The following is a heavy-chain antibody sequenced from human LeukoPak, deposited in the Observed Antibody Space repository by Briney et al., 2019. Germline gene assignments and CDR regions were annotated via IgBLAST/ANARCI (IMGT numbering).Heavy chain of an antibody. CDR1: GGSISSGSYY. CDR3: ATYCSSTSCYAMRGRDGAFDI. J-gene: IGHJ3*02. Sequence: PSETLSLTCTVSGGSISSGSYYWSWIRQPAGKGLEWIGRIYTSGSTNYNPSLKSRVTISVDTSKNQFSLKLSSVTAADTAVYYCATYCSSTSCYAMRGRDGAFDIWGQGTMVTVSS. CDR2: IYTSGST. D-gene: IGHD2-2*01. V-gene: IGHV4-61*02.